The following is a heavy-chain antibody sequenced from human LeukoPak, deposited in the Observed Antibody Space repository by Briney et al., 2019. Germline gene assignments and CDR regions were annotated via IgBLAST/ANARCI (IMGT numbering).Heavy chain of an antibody. D-gene: IGHD7-27*01. V-gene: IGHV3-11*01. Sequence: GGSLRLSCAASGFTFSDYNMRWIRQAPGKGLEWVSSISRSGSTKYYADSVKGRFTISRDNAKNSLFLQMNSLRAEDTAVYYCARDLNVWGAFDIWGQGTMVTVSS. CDR1: GFTFSDYN. J-gene: IGHJ3*02. CDR2: ISRSGSTK. CDR3: ARDLNVWGAFDI.